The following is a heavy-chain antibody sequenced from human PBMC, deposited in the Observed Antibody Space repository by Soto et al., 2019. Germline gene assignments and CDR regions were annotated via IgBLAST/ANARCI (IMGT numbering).Heavy chain of an antibody. Sequence: QITLKESGPTLVKPTQTLTLTCTFSGFSLSTSGVGVGWIRQPPGKALEWLALIFWDDDQRYSPSLKSRLTIPKDTSKNQVVLRMTNMDPVDTATYYCTTTRLSLGAFDVWGQGTMVTVSS. CDR3: TTTRLSLGAFDV. D-gene: IGHD3-16*01. J-gene: IGHJ3*01. CDR2: IFWDDDQ. CDR1: GFSLSTSGVG. V-gene: IGHV2-5*02.